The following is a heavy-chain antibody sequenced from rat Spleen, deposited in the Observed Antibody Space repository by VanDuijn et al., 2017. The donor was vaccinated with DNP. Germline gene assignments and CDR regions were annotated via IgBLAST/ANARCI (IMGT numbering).Heavy chain of an antibody. CDR2: ISTGGGNT. Sequence: EVQLVESGGGLVQPGRSMKLSCAASGFTFSNYYMAWVRQAPTKGLEWVAAISTGGGNTYYRDSVKGRFTISRDNAKSTLYLQMDSLRSEETATYYVEKAGGYSPWYFDYWGQGVMVTVSS. CDR3: EKAGGYSPWYFDY. J-gene: IGHJ2*01. D-gene: IGHD1-11*01. CDR1: GFTFSNYY. V-gene: IGHV5S11*01.